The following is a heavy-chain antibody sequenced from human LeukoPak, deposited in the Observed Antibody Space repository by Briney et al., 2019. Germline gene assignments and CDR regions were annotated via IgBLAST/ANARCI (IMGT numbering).Heavy chain of an antibody. CDR2: IYYSGNT. CDR3: ARVLGDYVALDY. J-gene: IGHJ4*02. D-gene: IGHD4-17*01. CDR1: GGSISTGDYY. V-gene: IGHV4-30-4*01. Sequence: SETLSLTCTVSGGSISTGDYYWSWIRQPPGKGLEWIGYIYYSGNTYYNPSLNSRVTISVDTSKNQFSLRLNSVTAADTAVYYCARVLGDYVALDYWGQGTLVTVLS.